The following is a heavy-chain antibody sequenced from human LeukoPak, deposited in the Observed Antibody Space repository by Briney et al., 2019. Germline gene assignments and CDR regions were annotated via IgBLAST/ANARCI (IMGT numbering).Heavy chain of an antibody. CDR1: GFTFTNYA. Sequence: GGSLRLSCAASGFTFTNYAMDWVRQAPGKGLEWVSAISGSGGSTYYAHSVKGRFTISRDTSKNTLDLQMNSLRAEDTAVYYCAKGSGDSTGYYYAYYYYYMDVWGKGTTVTVSS. J-gene: IGHJ6*03. D-gene: IGHD3-22*01. CDR2: ISGSGGST. V-gene: IGHV3-23*01. CDR3: AKGSGDSTGYYYAYYYYYMDV.